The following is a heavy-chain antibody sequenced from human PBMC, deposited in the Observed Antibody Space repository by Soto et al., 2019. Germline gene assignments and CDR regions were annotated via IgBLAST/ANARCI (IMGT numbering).Heavy chain of an antibody. V-gene: IGHV4-39*01. J-gene: IGHJ6*04. CDR2: IYYSGST. CDR1: GGSISSSSYY. CDR3: MVWEQGLRYSGMDV. D-gene: IGHD1-26*01. Sequence: SETLSLTCTVSGGSISSSSYYWGWIRQPPGKGLEWIGSIYYSGSTYYNPSLKSRVTISVDTSKNQFSLKLSSVTAADTAVYYLMVWEQGLRYSGMDVWSKGTTVTVP.